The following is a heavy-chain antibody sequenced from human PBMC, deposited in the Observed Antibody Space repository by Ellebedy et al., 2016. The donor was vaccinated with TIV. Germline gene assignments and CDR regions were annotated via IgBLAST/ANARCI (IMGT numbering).Heavy chain of an antibody. CDR3: ARFNGWGYYFDY. D-gene: IGHD6-19*01. V-gene: IGHV1-2*02. CDR2: INPRTGGT. J-gene: IGHJ4*02. Sequence: ASVKVSXXTSGFTFTGYYIHWVRQAPGQGLAWMGWINPRTGGTNYAQKFPDRVTMTTDTSINTAYMELNRLRSDDTAVYYCARFNGWGYYFDYWGQGTLVTVSS. CDR1: GFTFTGYY.